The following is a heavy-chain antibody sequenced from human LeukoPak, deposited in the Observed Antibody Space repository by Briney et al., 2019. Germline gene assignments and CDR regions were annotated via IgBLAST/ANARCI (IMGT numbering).Heavy chain of an antibody. CDR2: INHSGST. D-gene: IGHD6-19*01. CDR1: GGSFSGYY. CDR3: ARTRRVPGIAVAGTFDY. J-gene: IGHJ4*02. Sequence: SETLSLTRAVYGGSFSGYYWSWIRQPPGKGLEWIGEINHSGSTNYNPSLRSRVTISVDTSKNQFSLKLSSVTAADTAVYYCARTRRVPGIAVAGTFDYWGQGTLVTVSS. V-gene: IGHV4-34*01.